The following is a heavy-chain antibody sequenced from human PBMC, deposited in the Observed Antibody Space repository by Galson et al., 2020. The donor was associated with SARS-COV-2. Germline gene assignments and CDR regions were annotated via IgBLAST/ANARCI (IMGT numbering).Heavy chain of an antibody. CDR3: ARVDDYYDSSGYYRHYGMDV. V-gene: IGHV4-59*01. J-gene: IGHJ6*01. Sequence: PGGSLRLSCTVSGGSTSSYYWSWIRQPPGKGLEWIGYVSYTGSTIYNPSLKSRVTISLYTSKNQFSLKLTSVTAADTAVYYCARVDDYYDSSGYYRHYGMDVWGKGPRSSSP. D-gene: IGHD3-22*01. CDR1: GGSTSSYY. CDR2: VSYTGST.